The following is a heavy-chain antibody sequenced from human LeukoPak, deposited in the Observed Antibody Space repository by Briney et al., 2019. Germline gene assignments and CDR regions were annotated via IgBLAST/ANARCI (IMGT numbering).Heavy chain of an antibody. V-gene: IGHV3-7*03. CDR2: IKTDGSET. CDR3: VKNNGWFHLAQ. D-gene: IGHD6-19*01. J-gene: IGHJ4*02. CDR1: GFNFRDHW. Sequence: GGSLRLSCAASGFNFRDHWMDWVRQAPGKGLEWVGHIKTDGSETYYLDSLRGRFSISRDNTNSALYLQMNSLRVEDTAVYYCVKNNGWFHLAQWGQGTLVTVSS.